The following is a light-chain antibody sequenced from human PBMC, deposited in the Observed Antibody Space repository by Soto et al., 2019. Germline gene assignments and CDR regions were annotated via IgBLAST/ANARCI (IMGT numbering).Light chain of an antibody. CDR1: QSVSSY. CDR3: QQRSNGPPIT. J-gene: IGKJ5*01. V-gene: IGKV3-11*01. CDR2: DAS. Sequence: EILLTQSPPTLSFSPGERATLSCRASQSVSSYLAWYQQKPGQAPRLLIYDASNRATGIPARFSGSGSGTDFTLTISSLEPEDFAVCYCQQRSNGPPITFGQGTRLEIK.